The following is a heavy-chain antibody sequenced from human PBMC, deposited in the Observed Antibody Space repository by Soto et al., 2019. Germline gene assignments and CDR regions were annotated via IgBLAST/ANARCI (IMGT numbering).Heavy chain of an antibody. CDR2: IIPVFGTP. V-gene: IGHV1-69*06. D-gene: IGHD6-13*01. CDR1: GYSFSSHA. CDR3: ARGGALSTSWYWGDGLDS. Sequence: QVQLEQSGSEVKKSGSSVKVSCKASGYSFSSHAITWVRQAPGQGLEWMGGIIPVFGTPSYAQKFQGRVTISAEKSTNTSYLALRSLRSEDTAVYYCARGGALSTSWYWGDGLDSWGQGTQVTVSS. J-gene: IGHJ4*02.